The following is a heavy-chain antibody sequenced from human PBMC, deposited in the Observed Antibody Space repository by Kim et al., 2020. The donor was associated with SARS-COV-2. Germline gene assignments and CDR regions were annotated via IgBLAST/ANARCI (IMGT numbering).Heavy chain of an antibody. Sequence: ASVKVSCKTSGYTFSDFGITWVRQVPGQGLEWMGWISTYNGNTNYVQKLQGRLTRAADTSTSTSYMELSRLPSDDTAVYFCARGAISSTGRLDYWGQGTLVTVSS. V-gene: IGHV1-18*01. CDR3: ARGAISSTGRLDY. CDR2: ISTYNGNT. J-gene: IGHJ4*02. CDR1: GYTFSDFG. D-gene: IGHD2-2*02.